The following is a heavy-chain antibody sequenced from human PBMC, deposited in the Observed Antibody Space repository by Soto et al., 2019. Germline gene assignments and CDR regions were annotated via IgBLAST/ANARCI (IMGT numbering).Heavy chain of an antibody. D-gene: IGHD3-3*01. J-gene: IGHJ6*03. CDR3: ARGLHYDFWSGGNMDV. CDR1: GFTFSSYA. Sequence: PGGSLRLSCAASGFTFSSYAMHWVRQAPGKGLEYVSAISSNGGSTYYANSVKGRFTISRDNSKNTLYLQMGSLRAEDMAVYYCARGLHYDFWSGGNMDVWGKGTTVTVSS. V-gene: IGHV3-64*01. CDR2: ISSNGGST.